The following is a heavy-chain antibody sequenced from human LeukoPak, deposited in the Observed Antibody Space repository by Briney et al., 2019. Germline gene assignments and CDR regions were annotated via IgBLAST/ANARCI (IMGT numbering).Heavy chain of an antibody. CDR1: GGSISSYY. D-gene: IGHD5-24*01. CDR2: IYYSGST. J-gene: IGHJ3*02. V-gene: IGHV4-59*08. CDR3: ASTNPFRGDGYNSGFDI. Sequence: SETLSLTCTVSGGSISSYYWSWIRQPPGKGLEWIGYIYYSGSTNYNPSLKSRVTISVDTSKNQFSLKLSSVTAADTAVYYCASTNPFRGDGYNSGFDIWGQGTMVTVSS.